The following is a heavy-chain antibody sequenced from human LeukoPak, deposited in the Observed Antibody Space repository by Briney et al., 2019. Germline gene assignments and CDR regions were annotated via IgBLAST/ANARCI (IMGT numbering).Heavy chain of an antibody. D-gene: IGHD6-19*01. J-gene: IGHJ3*01. CDR2: IHYSGST. Sequence: PSETLSLTCTVAGGSMSGSSSSSYYWGWIRQPPGKGLEGVGGIHYSGSTYYSPSLKSRGTIALDTSKSHFSLRLNPVTAADKSVYFCVRTYRIGWYPGVFDFWGQGTMVSVSS. CDR3: VRTYRIGWYPGVFDF. CDR1: GGSMSGSSSSSYY. V-gene: IGHV4-39*02.